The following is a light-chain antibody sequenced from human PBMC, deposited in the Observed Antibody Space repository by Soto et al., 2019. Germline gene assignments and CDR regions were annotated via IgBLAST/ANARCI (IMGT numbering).Light chain of an antibody. CDR1: QSVSSN. J-gene: IGKJ1*01. CDR3: QQYTNWPKT. CDR2: GAS. V-gene: IGKV3-15*01. Sequence: EIVMRQSPATLSVSPGERATRSCRASQSVSSNLAWYQQKPGQAPRLLIYGASTRATGIPARFSGSGSGTEFTLTISSLQSEDFAVYYCQQYTNWPKTFGQGTKVDIK.